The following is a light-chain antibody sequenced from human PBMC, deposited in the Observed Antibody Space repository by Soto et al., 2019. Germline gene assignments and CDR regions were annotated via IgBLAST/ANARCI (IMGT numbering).Light chain of an antibody. CDR2: GAS. CDR3: QQYNGWPT. Sequence: EIVLTQSPATLSVSPGERATLSCRASQSVSSNLAWYQQKPGQAPSLLIYGASTRATGVPARFSGGGSGTEFTLTISSLMSDDSAVYYCQQYNGWPTFGQGTRVEIK. J-gene: IGKJ1*01. V-gene: IGKV3-15*01. CDR1: QSVSSN.